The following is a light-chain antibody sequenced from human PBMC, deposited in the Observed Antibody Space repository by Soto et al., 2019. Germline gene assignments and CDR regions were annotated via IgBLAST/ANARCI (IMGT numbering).Light chain of an antibody. J-gene: IGLJ2*01. CDR1: RSNIGSNP. Sequence: QSVLTQPPSASGTPGQKVTISCSGSRSNIGSNPVNWYQQLPGTAPKLLIYTSNERPSGVPDRFSGSKSGTSGSLALSGLQSEDEANYYCAAWDDRLKGVVFGGGTKLTVL. V-gene: IGLV1-44*01. CDR3: AAWDDRLKGVV. CDR2: TSN.